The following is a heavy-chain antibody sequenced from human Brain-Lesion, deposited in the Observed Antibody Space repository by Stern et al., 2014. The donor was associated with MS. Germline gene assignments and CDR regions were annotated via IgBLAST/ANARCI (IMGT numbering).Heavy chain of an antibody. J-gene: IGHJ3*02. Sequence: VQLVESGPGLVKPSQTLSLTCTVSGGSISSGNYYWSWIRQPAGEGLEWIGRIYSRGNTQYNPPLKSRVPISAATATTQFSLRLSSVTAADTAVYYCARGNYDVLTDNGGHGFDIWGQGTMVTVSS. CDR2: IYSRGNT. CDR3: ARGNYDVLTDNGGHGFDI. V-gene: IGHV4-61*02. CDR1: GGSISSGNYY. D-gene: IGHD3-9*01.